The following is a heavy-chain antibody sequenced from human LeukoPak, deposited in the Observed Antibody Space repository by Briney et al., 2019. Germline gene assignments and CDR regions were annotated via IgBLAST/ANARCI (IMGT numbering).Heavy chain of an antibody. D-gene: IGHD3-22*01. J-gene: IGHJ4*02. CDR1: GFTFSSYA. CDR2: ISYDGSNK. Sequence: GRSLRLSCAASGFTFSSYAMHWVRQAPGKGLEWVAVISYDGSNKYYADSVKGRFTISRDNSKNTLYLQMNSLRAEDTAVYYCAREDYYYDSSGAFDYWGQGTLVTVSS. CDR3: AREDYYYDSSGAFDY. V-gene: IGHV3-30-3*01.